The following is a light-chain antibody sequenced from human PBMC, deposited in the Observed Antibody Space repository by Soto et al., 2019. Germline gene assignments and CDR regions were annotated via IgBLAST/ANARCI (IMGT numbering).Light chain of an antibody. Sequence: EIVMTQSPATLTVPPGEGVTLSCRASLRASRYFAWYQQTPGQAPRLLIYGASTRATGIPARFSGSGSGTDFTLTISSLQSEDSAVYYCQQYNEWPTLTFGGGTKVDIK. CDR1: LRASRY. J-gene: IGKJ4*01. CDR2: GAS. CDR3: QQYNEWPTLT. V-gene: IGKV3-15*01.